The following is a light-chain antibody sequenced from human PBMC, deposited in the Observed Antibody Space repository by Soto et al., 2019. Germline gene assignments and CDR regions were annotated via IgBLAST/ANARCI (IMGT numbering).Light chain of an antibody. Sequence: EIVMPQSPATLSVSPGERATLSCRASQSVSSNLAWYQQKPGQAPRLLIYGASTRATGIPVRFSGSGSGTEFTLTISSLQSEDFAVYYCQQYNNWPLTFGGGTKVEIK. J-gene: IGKJ4*01. V-gene: IGKV3-15*01. CDR3: QQYNNWPLT. CDR1: QSVSSN. CDR2: GAS.